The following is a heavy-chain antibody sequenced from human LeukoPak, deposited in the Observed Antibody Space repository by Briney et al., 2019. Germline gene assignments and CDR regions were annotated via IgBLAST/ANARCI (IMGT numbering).Heavy chain of an antibody. Sequence: SETLSLTCAVYGGSFSGYYWSWIRQPPGKGLEWIGEINHSGSTNYNPSLKSRVTISVDTSKNQFSLKLSSVTAADTAVYYCARSGGYYYYYMDVWGKGTTVTVSS. CDR3: ARSGGYYYYYMDV. CDR1: GGSFSGYY. D-gene: IGHD3-10*01. CDR2: INHSGST. V-gene: IGHV4-34*01. J-gene: IGHJ6*03.